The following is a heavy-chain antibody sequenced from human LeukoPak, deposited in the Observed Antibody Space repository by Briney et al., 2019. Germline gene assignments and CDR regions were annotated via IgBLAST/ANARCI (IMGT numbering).Heavy chain of an antibody. V-gene: IGHV5-51*01. CDR3: ARYYYGSGTNNWFDP. CDR1: GYSFTSYW. D-gene: IGHD3-10*01. Sequence: GESLKISCKGSGYSFTSYWISWVRQMPGKGLEWMGIIYPGDSDTRYSPSFQGQVTISADKSISTAYLQWSSLKASDTAMYYCARYYYGSGTNNWFDPWGQGTLVTVSS. J-gene: IGHJ5*02. CDR2: IYPGDSDT.